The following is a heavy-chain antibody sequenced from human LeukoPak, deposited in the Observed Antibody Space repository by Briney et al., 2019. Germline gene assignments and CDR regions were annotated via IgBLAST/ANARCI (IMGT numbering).Heavy chain of an antibody. D-gene: IGHD5-18*01. CDR3: ARDRDVDTAMVNDY. Sequence: GGSLRLSCAASGFTFSSYWMSWVRQAPGKGLEWVANIKQDGSEKYYVDSEKGRFTISRDNAKNSLYLQMNSLRAEDTAVYYCARDRDVDTAMVNDYWGQGTLVTVSS. CDR2: IKQDGSEK. CDR1: GFTFSSYW. V-gene: IGHV3-7*01. J-gene: IGHJ4*02.